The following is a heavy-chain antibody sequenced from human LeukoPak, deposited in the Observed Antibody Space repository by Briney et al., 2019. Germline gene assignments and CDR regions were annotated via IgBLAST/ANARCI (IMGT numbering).Heavy chain of an antibody. CDR1: GFTFSSYS. D-gene: IGHD7-27*01. V-gene: IGHV3-23*01. J-gene: IGHJ4*02. CDR2: ITSRSTT. CDR3: AKDGNWARFED. Sequence: GGSLRLSCAASGFTFSSYSMNWVRQAPGKGLEWVSGITSRSTTYYADSVKGRFTISRDNSKNMVWLQINSPTAEDTATYYCAKDGNWARFEDWGQGTLVTVSS.